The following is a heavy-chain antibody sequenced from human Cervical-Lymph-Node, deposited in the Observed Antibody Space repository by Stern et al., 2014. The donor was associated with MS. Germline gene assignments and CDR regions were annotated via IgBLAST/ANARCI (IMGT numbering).Heavy chain of an antibody. CDR3: ARKRDYYTSGQLDY. V-gene: IGHV3-7*01. J-gene: IGHJ4*02. Sequence: EVQLVESGGGLVQPGGSLRLSCAASGFTFKTFWMSWVRQAPGTGLQWVANIKQDGTETSYVDSVKGRFTVSRDNSKNSLYLQMNSLRAEDTAIYYCARKRDYYTSGQLDYWGQGTVVTVSS. CDR2: IKQDGTET. CDR1: GFTFKTFW. D-gene: IGHD2-2*02.